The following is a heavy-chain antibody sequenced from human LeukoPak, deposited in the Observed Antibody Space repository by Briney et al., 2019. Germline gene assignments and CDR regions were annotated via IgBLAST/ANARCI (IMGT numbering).Heavy chain of an antibody. CDR3: ARYVGQADY. CDR1: GYTFTSYD. Sequence: ASVKVSCKASGYTFTSYDINWVRQATGQGLEWMGWMNPNSGNTGYAQKFQGRVTMTEDTSTDTAYMELSSLRSEDTAVYYCARYVGQADYWGQGTPVTVSS. J-gene: IGHJ4*02. CDR2: MNPNSGNT. D-gene: IGHD3-16*01. V-gene: IGHV1-8*01.